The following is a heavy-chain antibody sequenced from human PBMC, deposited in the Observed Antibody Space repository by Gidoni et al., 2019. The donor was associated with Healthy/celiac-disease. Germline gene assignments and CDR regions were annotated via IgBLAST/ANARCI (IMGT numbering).Heavy chain of an antibody. CDR2: IYYSGST. CDR3: ARDVGYCSGGSCYEELYGDY. Sequence: QLQLQESGPGLVKPSETLSLTCTVSGGSISSSSYYWCWIRQPPGKGLEWIGSIYYSGSTYYNPSLKSRVTISVDTSKNQFSLKLSSVTAADTAVYYCARDVGYCSGGSCYEELYGDYWGQGTLVTVSS. CDR1: GGSISSSSYY. J-gene: IGHJ4*02. D-gene: IGHD2-15*01. V-gene: IGHV4-39*07.